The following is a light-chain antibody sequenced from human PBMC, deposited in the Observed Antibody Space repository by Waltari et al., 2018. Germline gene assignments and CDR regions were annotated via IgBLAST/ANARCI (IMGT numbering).Light chain of an antibody. V-gene: IGLV1-40*01. CDR2: RDD. CDR3: QSYDIDLNAVL. CDR1: SSNIVAGYD. Sequence: QSVLTQPPSVSGAPGQSVTISCTGSSSNIVAGYDVHWYQQIPGSAPKDLIYRDDKRPSRVPGRFSGTESSTSASLSVTVLHVEYEAEYFCQSYDIDLNAVLFGGGTKLTVL. J-gene: IGLJ2*01.